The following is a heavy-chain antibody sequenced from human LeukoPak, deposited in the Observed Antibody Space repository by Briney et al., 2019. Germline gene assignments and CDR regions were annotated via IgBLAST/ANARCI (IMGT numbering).Heavy chain of an antibody. CDR1: GYTFTGYY. V-gene: IGHV1-2*02. Sequence: ASVKVSCKASGYTFTGYYLHWVRQAPGQGLEWMGWINPNSDSPYYAQEFQGRVTMTRDTSINTAYMELSSLRSDDTAVYYCARSLGSLYGDYPVDYWGQGTLVTVSS. CDR2: INPNSDSP. CDR3: ARSLGSLYGDYPVDY. J-gene: IGHJ4*02. D-gene: IGHD4-17*01.